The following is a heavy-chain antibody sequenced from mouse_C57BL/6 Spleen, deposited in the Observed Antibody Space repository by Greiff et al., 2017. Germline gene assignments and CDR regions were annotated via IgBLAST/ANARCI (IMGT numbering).Heavy chain of an antibody. J-gene: IGHJ2*01. V-gene: IGHV1-50*01. CDR3: ASRSPDY. CDR2: IDPSDSYT. CDR1: GYTFTSYW. Sequence: QVQLQQSGAELVKPGASVKLSCKASGYTFTSYWMQWVKQRPGQGLEWIGEIDPSDSYTNYNQKFKGKATLTVDTSSSTAYMQLSSLTSEDSAVYYCASRSPDYWGQGTTLTVSS.